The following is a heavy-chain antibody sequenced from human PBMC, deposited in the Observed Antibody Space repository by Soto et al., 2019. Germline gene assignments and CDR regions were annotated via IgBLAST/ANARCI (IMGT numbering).Heavy chain of an antibody. CDR1: GFSLSTSGVG. V-gene: IGHV2-5*01. Sequence: QITLKESGPTLVKPTQTLTLTCTFSGFSLSTSGVGVGWIRQPPGKALEWLALIYWNDDKRYSPSLKSRLTIAKDTSKNQVVLTMTNMDPVDTATYYGASRYYDSSGYHQGGDYWGQGTLVTVSS. J-gene: IGHJ4*02. CDR3: ASRYYDSSGYHQGGDY. D-gene: IGHD3-22*01. CDR2: IYWNDDK.